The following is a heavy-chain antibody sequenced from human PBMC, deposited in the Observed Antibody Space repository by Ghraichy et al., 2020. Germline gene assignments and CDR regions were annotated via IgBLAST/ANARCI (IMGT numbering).Heavy chain of an antibody. CDR1: GFTFSSYD. V-gene: IGHV3-13*01. J-gene: IGHJ3*02. CDR3: ARGGYYYDSSGYFSDAFDI. CDR2: IGTAGDT. D-gene: IGHD3-22*01. Sequence: LSLTCAASGFTFSSYDMHWVRQATGKGLEWVSAIGTAGDTYYPGSVKGRFTISRENAKNSLYLQMNSLRAGDTAVYYCARGGYYYDSSGYFSDAFDIWGQGTMVTVSS.